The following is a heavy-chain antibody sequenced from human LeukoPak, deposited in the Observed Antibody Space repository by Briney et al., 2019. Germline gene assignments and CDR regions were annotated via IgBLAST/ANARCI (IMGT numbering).Heavy chain of an antibody. CDR3: AILKAAVAGTVMAFDI. Sequence: ASVKVSCKASGYTFTSYAMNWVRQAPGQGLEWMGWINTNTGNPTYAQGFTGRFVFSLDTSVSTAYLQISSLKAEDTAVYYCAILKAAVAGTVMAFDIWGQGTMATVSS. CDR2: INTNTGNP. D-gene: IGHD6-19*01. CDR1: GYTFTSYA. V-gene: IGHV7-4-1*02. J-gene: IGHJ3*02.